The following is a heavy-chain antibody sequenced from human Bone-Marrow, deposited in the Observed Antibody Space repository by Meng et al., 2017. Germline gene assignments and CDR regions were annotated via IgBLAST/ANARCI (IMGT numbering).Heavy chain of an antibody. CDR2: INADWSDT. Sequence: LWGRGGGLGRPGVSCGLSCAAFGFTFSSFWMNWVRQAPGKGLEWVALINADWSDTWHVDSVKGRFTISRDNARNSLFLQMNSLRAEDTAVYYCARDPYFGEFDHWGQGTLVTVSS. J-gene: IGHJ5*02. CDR1: GFTFSSFW. CDR3: ARDPYFGEFDH. D-gene: IGHD3-10*01. V-gene: IGHV3-7*01.